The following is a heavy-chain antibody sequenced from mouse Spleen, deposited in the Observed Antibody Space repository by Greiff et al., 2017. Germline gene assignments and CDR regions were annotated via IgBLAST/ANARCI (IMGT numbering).Heavy chain of an antibody. J-gene: IGHJ2*01. Sequence: EVKLVESGGGLVKPGGSLKLSCAASGFTFSDYGMHWVRQAPEKGLEWVAYISSGSSTIYYADTVKGRFTISRDNAKNTLFLQMTSLRSEDTAMYYCARLAGNPFDYWGQGTTLTVSS. CDR3: ARLAGNPFDY. V-gene: IGHV5-17*01. D-gene: IGHD2-1*01. CDR2: ISSGSSTI. CDR1: GFTFSDYG.